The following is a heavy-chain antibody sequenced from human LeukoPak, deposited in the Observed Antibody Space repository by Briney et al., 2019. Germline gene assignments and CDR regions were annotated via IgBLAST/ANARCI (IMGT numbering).Heavy chain of an antibody. CDR3: ARVAYSGYDYRGYFDY. CDR1: GGSISNKY. CDR2: IYYSGST. Sequence: PSETLSLTCTVSGGSISNKYWSWIRQPPGKGLEWIGYIYYSGSTNYNPSLKSRVTILVDTSKNQFSLKLSSVTAADTAVYYCARVAYSGYDYRGYFDYWGQGTLVTVSS. D-gene: IGHD5-12*01. V-gene: IGHV4-59*12. J-gene: IGHJ4*02.